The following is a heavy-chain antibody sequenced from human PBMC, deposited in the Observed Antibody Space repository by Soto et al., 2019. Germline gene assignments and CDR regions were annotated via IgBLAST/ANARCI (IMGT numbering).Heavy chain of an antibody. V-gene: IGHV1-8*01. D-gene: IGHD3-3*01. CDR2: MNPNSGNT. CDR3: ARGSRYDFWSGYPGPYYYYGMDV. Sequence: VASVKVSCKASGYTFTSCDINWVRQATGQGLEWMGWMNPNSGNTGYAQKFQGRVTMTRNTSISTAYMELSSLRSEDTAVYYCARGSRYDFWSGYPGPYYYYGMDVWGQGTTVTVSS. CDR1: GYTFTSCD. J-gene: IGHJ6*02.